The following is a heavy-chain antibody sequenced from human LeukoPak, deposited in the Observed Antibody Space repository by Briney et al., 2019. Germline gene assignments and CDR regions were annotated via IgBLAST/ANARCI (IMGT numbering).Heavy chain of an antibody. CDR3: ARGPVSSHGMDV. CDR1: GYTFTSYD. J-gene: IGHJ6*02. V-gene: IGHV1-8*01. Sequence: ASVRVSCKASGYTFTSYDINWVRQATGQGLEWMGFKNPNSGRTGFAQKFQGRFTMTTDTSTSTAYMELSSLTSEDTAVYYCARGPVSSHGMDVWGQGTTVTVSS. CDR2: KNPNSGRT.